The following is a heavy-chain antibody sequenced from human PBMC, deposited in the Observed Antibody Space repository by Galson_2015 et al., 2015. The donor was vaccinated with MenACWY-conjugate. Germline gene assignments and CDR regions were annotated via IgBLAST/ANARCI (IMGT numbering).Heavy chain of an antibody. CDR3: AKGDYGDAVYYYYYGMDV. Sequence: SLRLSCAASGFTFSSYRMNWVRQAPGKGLEWVSYISSSSSTIYYADSVKGRFTISRDNAKNSLYLQMNSLRAEDTAVYYCAKGDYGDAVYYYYYGMDVWGQGTTVTVSS. CDR2: ISSSSSTI. V-gene: IGHV3-48*04. CDR1: GFTFSSYR. D-gene: IGHD4-17*01. J-gene: IGHJ6*02.